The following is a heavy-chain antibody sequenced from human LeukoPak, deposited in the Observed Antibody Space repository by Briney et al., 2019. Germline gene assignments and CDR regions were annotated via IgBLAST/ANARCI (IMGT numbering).Heavy chain of an antibody. CDR3: ARIDTYYYDSGGYYSAFDI. CDR2: INEDGSKK. V-gene: IGHV3-7*05. CDR1: GFTFSSYR. D-gene: IGHD3-22*01. Sequence: GGSLRLSCAASGFTFSSYRMSWVRQAPGKGLEWVANINEDGSKKYYVDSLKGRFTISRDNGKNSLFLQMNSLRAEDTALYYCARIDTYYYDSGGYYSAFDIWGQGTIVTVSS. J-gene: IGHJ3*02.